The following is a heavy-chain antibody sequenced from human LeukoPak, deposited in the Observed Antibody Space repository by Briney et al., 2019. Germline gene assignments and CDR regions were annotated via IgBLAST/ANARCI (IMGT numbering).Heavy chain of an antibody. CDR1: GYTFTSYD. CDR2: MSPNSGDT. Sequence: ASVKVSCKASGYTFTSYDFNWVRQATGQRPEWMGWMSPNSGDTGYAQKFQDRVTMTRNTSISTAYMELSSLRSEDTAVYYCARRGHKRGVISISYWGQGTLVTVSS. J-gene: IGHJ4*02. V-gene: IGHV1-8*01. CDR3: ARRGHKRGVISISY. D-gene: IGHD3-22*01.